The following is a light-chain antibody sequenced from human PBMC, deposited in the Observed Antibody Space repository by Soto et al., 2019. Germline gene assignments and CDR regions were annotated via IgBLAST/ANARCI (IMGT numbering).Light chain of an antibody. Sequence: DIVMTQSPDSLAVSLGERATINCNSSQSVLYSSNNKNYLAWYQQKPGQPPKLLIYCASTRESGVPDRFSGSGSGTDFTLTISSLQAEDVAVYYCQQYYSTPLTFGGGTKVDNK. CDR1: QSVLYSSNNKNY. CDR2: CAS. V-gene: IGKV4-1*01. J-gene: IGKJ4*01. CDR3: QQYYSTPLT.